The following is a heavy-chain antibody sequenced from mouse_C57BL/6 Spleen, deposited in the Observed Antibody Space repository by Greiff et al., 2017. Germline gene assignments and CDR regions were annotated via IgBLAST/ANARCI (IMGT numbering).Heavy chain of an antibody. D-gene: IGHD4-1*01. Sequence: DVMLVESGGGLVKPGGSLKLSCAASGFTFSDYGMHWVRQAPEKGLEWVAYISSGSSTIDYADTVKGRFTSSRDNAKNTLFLQMTSLRSEDTAMYYCARPGGTRNYAMDYWGQGTSVTVSS. CDR2: ISSGSSTI. V-gene: IGHV5-17*01. CDR3: ARPGGTRNYAMDY. CDR1: GFTFSDYG. J-gene: IGHJ4*01.